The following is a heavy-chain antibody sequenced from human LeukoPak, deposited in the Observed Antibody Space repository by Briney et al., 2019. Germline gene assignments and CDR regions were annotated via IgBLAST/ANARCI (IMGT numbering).Heavy chain of an antibody. Sequence: PSETLSLTCAVYGGSFSGYYWSWIRQPPGKGLEWIGEINHSGSTNYNPSLKSRVTISVDTSKNQFSLKLSSVTAADTAVYYSARVSRELRHYFDYWGQGTLVTVSS. V-gene: IGHV4-34*01. CDR1: GGSFSGYY. CDR3: ARVSRELRHYFDY. J-gene: IGHJ4*02. CDR2: INHSGST. D-gene: IGHD1-26*01.